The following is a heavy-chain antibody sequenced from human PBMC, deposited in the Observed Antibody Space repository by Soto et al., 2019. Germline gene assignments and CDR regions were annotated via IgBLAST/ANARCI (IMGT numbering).Heavy chain of an antibody. D-gene: IGHD3-16*01. CDR1: W. J-gene: IGHJ1*01. V-gene: IGHV5-51*01. Sequence: WTCRLSKIHGKGLEWMGIIYPGDFETRYSPSFQGQVTMSADRSISTAYLQWSSLRASDTAMYYCATSYTYNWEKRRDPEVWQYWGLGTPVTVSS. CDR3: ATSYTYNWEKRRDPEVWQY. CDR2: IYPGDFET.